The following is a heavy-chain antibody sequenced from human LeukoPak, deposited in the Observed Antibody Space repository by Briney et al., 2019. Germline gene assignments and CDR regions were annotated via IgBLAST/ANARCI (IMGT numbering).Heavy chain of an antibody. D-gene: IGHD2-2*01. J-gene: IGHJ4*02. CDR3: ARINLGYCSSTSCLPFDY. V-gene: IGHV4-4*02. Sequence: RTSGTLSLTCAVSGGSISSSNWWSWVRQPPGKGLEWIGEIYHSGSTNYNPSLKSRVTISVDTSKNQFSLKLSSVTAADTAVYYCARINLGYCSSTSCLPFDYWGQGTLVTVSS. CDR1: GGSISSSNW. CDR2: IYHSGST.